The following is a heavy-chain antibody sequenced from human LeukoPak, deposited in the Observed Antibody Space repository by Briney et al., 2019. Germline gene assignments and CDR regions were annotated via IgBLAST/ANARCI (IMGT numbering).Heavy chain of an antibody. D-gene: IGHD3-22*01. Sequence: SETLSLTCAVYGGSFSGYYWSWIRQPPGKGLEWIGEINHSGSTNYNPSLKSRVTMSVDTSKNQFSLKLSSVTAADTAVYYCARVGYYYDSSGYYPTLDYWGQGTLVTVSS. V-gene: IGHV4-34*01. CDR3: ARVGYYYDSSGYYPTLDY. CDR2: INHSGST. J-gene: IGHJ4*02. CDR1: GGSFSGYY.